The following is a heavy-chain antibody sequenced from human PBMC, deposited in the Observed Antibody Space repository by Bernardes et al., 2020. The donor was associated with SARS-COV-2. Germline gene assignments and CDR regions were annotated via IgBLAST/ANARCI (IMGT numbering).Heavy chain of an antibody. Sequence: SETLSLTCAVSGGSISSGGYSWSWIRQPPGKGLEWIGYIYHSGSTYYNPSLKSRVTISVDRSKNQFSLKLSSVTAADTAVYYCASGPTNYGSGSEFDYWGQGTLVTVSS. CDR2: IYHSGST. D-gene: IGHD3-10*01. V-gene: IGHV4-30-2*01. CDR3: ASGPTNYGSGSEFDY. CDR1: GGSISSGGYS. J-gene: IGHJ4*02.